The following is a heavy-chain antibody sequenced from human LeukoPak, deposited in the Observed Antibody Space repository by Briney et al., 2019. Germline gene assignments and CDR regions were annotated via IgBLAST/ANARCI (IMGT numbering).Heavy chain of an antibody. CDR1: GGSISSGYY. CDR2: IYHSGST. D-gene: IGHD2-2*02. J-gene: IGHJ4*02. Sequence: SETLSLTCTVSGGSISSGYYWGWIRQPPGKGLEWIGSIYHSGSTYYNPSLKSRVTISVDTSKNQFSLKLSSVTAADTAVYYCARDCSSTSCYIDGYKLDYWGQGTLVTVSS. CDR3: ARDCSSTSCYIDGYKLDY. V-gene: IGHV4-38-2*02.